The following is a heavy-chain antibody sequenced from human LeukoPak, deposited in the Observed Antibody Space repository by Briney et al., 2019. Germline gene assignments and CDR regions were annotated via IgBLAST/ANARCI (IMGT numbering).Heavy chain of an antibody. Sequence: KPSETLSLTCTVSGDSISGSTYYWGWVRQPPGKGLEWIGSIYYTGHTNYNPSLKGRVTISVDTSKNQFSLNLSSVTAADTAVYYCARRRNYGSSWVFDYWGQGTLVTVSS. D-gene: IGHD6-13*01. J-gene: IGHJ4*02. CDR2: IYYTGHT. CDR1: GDSISGSTYY. CDR3: ARRRNYGSSWVFDY. V-gene: IGHV4-39*01.